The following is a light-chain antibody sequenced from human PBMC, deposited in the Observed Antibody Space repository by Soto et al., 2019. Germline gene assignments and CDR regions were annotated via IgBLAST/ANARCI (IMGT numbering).Light chain of an antibody. CDR2: GAS. V-gene: IGKV3-20*01. J-gene: IGKJ1*01. Sequence: EIVLTQSPGTLSLSPGERATLSCRASQSVSSSYLAWYQQKPGQAPRLLIYGASSRATGIPDRFSGSGSGTDITLTISRLAPEDFEVYYCQQYGSSRTFGQGTKVEIK. CDR1: QSVSSSY. CDR3: QQYGSSRT.